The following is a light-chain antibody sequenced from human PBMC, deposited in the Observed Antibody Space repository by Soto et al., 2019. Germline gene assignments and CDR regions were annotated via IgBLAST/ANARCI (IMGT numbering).Light chain of an antibody. J-gene: IGLJ2*01. V-gene: IGLV2-14*01. CDR3: SSYTSSSTQVV. CDR1: SSDVGGYNY. Sequence: QSALTQPASVSGSPGQSITISCTGTSSDVGGYNYVSWYQQHPGKAPKLMIYEVSNRPSGFSNRFSGSKSGNTATLTISGLQAEDEADYYCSSYTSSSTQVVFGGGTKLTLL. CDR2: EVS.